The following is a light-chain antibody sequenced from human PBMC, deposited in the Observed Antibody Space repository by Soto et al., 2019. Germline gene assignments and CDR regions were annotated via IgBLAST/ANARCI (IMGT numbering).Light chain of an antibody. CDR3: CSYAGRSTFV. Sequence: QSVLTQPRSVSGSPGQSVTISCTGTSSDVGGFNSVSWYQQHPGKAPKLMIYEGDKRPSGVSNRFSGSKSANTASLTISGLQPEDEADYYCCSYAGRSTFVFGTGTKVTV. V-gene: IGLV2-23*01. CDR1: SSDVGGFNS. J-gene: IGLJ1*01. CDR2: EGD.